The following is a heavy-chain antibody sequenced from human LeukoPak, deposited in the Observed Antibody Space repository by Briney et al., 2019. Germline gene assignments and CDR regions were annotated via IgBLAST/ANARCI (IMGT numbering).Heavy chain of an antibody. CDR2: IKSDERTT. J-gene: IGHJ4*02. CDR3: ATGAKSGYEY. D-gene: IGHD5-12*01. V-gene: IGHV3-74*01. Sequence: PGGSLRLSYAASGFTFSAYWMHWVRQVPGKGPVWVSFIKSDERTTNYADSVKGRFTISRDNARNTVDLQMNNLRADDTAVYYCATGAKSGYEYWGQGTLVTVSS. CDR1: GFTFSAYW.